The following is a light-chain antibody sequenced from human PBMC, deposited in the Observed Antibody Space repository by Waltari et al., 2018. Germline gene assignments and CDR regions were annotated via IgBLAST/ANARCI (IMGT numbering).Light chain of an antibody. J-gene: IGKJ2*01. Sequence: EIVLTQSPDSLAVSLGERATINCKSSQSVLSSSNNQNYLAWYQQKPRQPPKLPIYWASTRESGVPDRVSGSGSGTDFTLTISSLQAEDVAVYYCQQYYATPNTFGQGTNVEIK. CDR1: QSVLSSSNNQNY. CDR3: QQYYATPNT. CDR2: WAS. V-gene: IGKV4-1*01.